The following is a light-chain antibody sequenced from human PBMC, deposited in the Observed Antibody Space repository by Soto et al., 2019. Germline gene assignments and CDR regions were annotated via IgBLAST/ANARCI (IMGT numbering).Light chain of an antibody. CDR2: DTN. CDR3: LLSYSGARV. CDR1: TGTVTGGHY. Sequence: QAVVTQEPSLIVSPGGTVTLTCGSSTGTVTGGHYPYWFQQKPGQAPRTLIYDTNNKLSWTPARFPGSLLGGKAALTLSGAQPDDEADYYCLLSYSGARVFGGGTKLTVL. V-gene: IGLV7-46*01. J-gene: IGLJ3*02.